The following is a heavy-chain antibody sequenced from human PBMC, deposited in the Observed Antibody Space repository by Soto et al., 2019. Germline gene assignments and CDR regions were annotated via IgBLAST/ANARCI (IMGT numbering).Heavy chain of an antibody. CDR1: GFTFSSYS. D-gene: IGHD3-3*01. J-gene: IGHJ4*02. V-gene: IGHV3-21*01. CDR2: ISSSSSYI. Sequence: GGSLRLSCAASGFTFSSYSMNWVRQAPGKGLEWVSSISSSSSYIYYADSVKGRFTISRDNAKNSLYLQMNSLRAEDTAVYYCARDGGDFWSGYYVWGQGTLVTVSS. CDR3: ARDGGDFWSGYYV.